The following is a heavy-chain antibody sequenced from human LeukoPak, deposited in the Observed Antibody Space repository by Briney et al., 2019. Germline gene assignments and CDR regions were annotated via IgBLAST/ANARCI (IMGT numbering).Heavy chain of an antibody. CDR3: AGGGGHSGSYSHFDY. J-gene: IGHJ4*02. CDR1: GFTFRSYA. Sequence: GGSLRLSCAASGFTFRSYAMHWVRQAPGRGLEYVSAISSNGGSTYYANFVKGRFTISRDNSKNTLYLQMGSLRAEDMAVYYCAGGGGHSGSYSHFDYWGQGTLVTVSS. CDR2: ISSNGGST. V-gene: IGHV3-64*01. D-gene: IGHD1-26*01.